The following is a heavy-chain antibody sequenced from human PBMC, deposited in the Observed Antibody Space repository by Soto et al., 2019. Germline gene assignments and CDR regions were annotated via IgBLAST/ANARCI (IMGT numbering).Heavy chain of an antibody. CDR3: ATWYGNHYFGLDV. D-gene: IGHD6-13*01. J-gene: IGHJ6*02. CDR1: GYSFDAYI. Sequence: GGSLRLSCAASGYSFDAYIMNWVRQAPGKGLEWVSSINPRGLTKFYADSVRGRFTISRDDASSSLFLQMNNLRAEDSAVYYCATWYGNHYFGLDVWGQGTTVTVSS. V-gene: IGHV3-48*01. CDR2: INPRGLTK.